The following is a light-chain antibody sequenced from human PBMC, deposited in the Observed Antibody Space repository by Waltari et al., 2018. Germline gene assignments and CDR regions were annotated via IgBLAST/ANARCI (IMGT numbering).Light chain of an antibody. J-gene: IGLJ1*01. CDR2: DVG. V-gene: IGLV2-14*03. CDR3: SSYSGSNRPVL. Sequence: QSALTQPASVSGSPGQSITIPCTGSSSDLGGSNLVSWYQQHPGEAPKPIIYDVGHPPSSVANRRFAATSGSNASLLTIGLQQDDDADDYCSSYSGSNRPVLFGTGTKVTLL. CDR1: SSDLGGSNL.